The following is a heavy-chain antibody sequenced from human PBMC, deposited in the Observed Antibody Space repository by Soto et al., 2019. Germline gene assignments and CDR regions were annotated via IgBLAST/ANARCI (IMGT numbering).Heavy chain of an antibody. CDR1: GFTFSSYA. CDR3: AKGVRSSGRPYYFDY. D-gene: IGHD3-22*01. CDR2: VSGGTT. Sequence: VGSLRLSCAASGFTFSSYAMSWVRQAPGRGLEWVSAVSGGTTYYADSVKGRFTISRDNSKNTLYLQMNSLRAEDTAVYYCAKGVRSSGRPYYFDYWGQGTLVTVSS. J-gene: IGHJ4*02. V-gene: IGHV3-23*01.